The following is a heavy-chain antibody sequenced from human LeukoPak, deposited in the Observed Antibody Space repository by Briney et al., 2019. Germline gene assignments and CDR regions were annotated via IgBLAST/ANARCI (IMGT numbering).Heavy chain of an antibody. CDR1: GGSFSGYY. V-gene: IGHV4-34*01. J-gene: IGHJ4*02. Sequence: SETLSLTCAVYGGSFSGYYWSWIRQPPGKGLEWIGEINHSGSTNYNPSLKSRVTISVDTSKNQFSLKLSSVTAADTAVYYCARGSVLRYFDWLLVLSPSRLGVYYFDYWGQGTLVTVSS. CDR3: ARGSVLRYFDWLLVLSPSRLGVYYFDY. CDR2: INHSGST. D-gene: IGHD3-9*01.